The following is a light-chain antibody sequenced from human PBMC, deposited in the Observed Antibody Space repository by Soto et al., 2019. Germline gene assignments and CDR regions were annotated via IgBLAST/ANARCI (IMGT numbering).Light chain of an antibody. CDR3: CSYAGSSTV. J-gene: IGLJ1*01. CDR2: EGS. V-gene: IGLV2-23*01. CDR1: SSDVGSYNL. Sequence: QSVLTHPASVSGSPGQSIAISCTGTSSDVGSYNLVSWYQQHPGKAPKLMIYEGSKRPSGVSNRLSGSKSGHTASLTISGLQAEDQADYYCCSYAGSSTVFGTGTKVTVL.